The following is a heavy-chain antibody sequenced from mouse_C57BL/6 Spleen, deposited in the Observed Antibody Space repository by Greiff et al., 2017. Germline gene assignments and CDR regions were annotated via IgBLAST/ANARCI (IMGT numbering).Heavy chain of an antibody. V-gene: IGHV3-6*01. Sequence: DVKLQESGPGLVKPSQSLSLSCSVTGYSITSGYYWNWIRQFPGNKLEWMGYISYDGSNNYNPSLKNRISITRDTSKNQFFLKLNSVTTEDTATYYCARDYGSSADAMDYWGQGTSVTVSS. CDR2: ISYDGSN. J-gene: IGHJ4*01. D-gene: IGHD1-1*01. CDR3: ARDYGSSADAMDY. CDR1: GYSITSGYY.